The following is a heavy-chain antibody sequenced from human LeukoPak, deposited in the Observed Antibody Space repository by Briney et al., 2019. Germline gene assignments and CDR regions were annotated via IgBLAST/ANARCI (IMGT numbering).Heavy chain of an antibody. CDR3: VRDLDLGGYSSFEF. D-gene: IGHD4-23*01. Sequence: PGGSLRLSCAASGFTFSSYFWMHWVRQAPGKGLVWVSRIKSDGSSSTYADSVKGRFTISRDNAKNSLYLQMSTLRAEDTAVYYCVRDLDLGGYSSFEFWGQGTLVTVSS. V-gene: IGHV3-74*01. J-gene: IGHJ4*02. CDR2: IKSDGSSS. CDR1: GFTFSSYFW.